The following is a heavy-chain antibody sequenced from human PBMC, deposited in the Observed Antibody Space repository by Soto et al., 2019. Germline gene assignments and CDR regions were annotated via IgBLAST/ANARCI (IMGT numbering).Heavy chain of an antibody. Sequence: GGSLRLSCAASGFTLISHTMNWVRQAPGKGLEWVSSISSRSNYIFYKDSLKGRFTVSRDNAKNSLFLEMNSLRAEDTAVYYCARDDSSTSSAGGFGMAVWGRGTTVTVSS. V-gene: IGHV3-21*01. CDR2: ISSRSNYI. J-gene: IGHJ6*02. CDR1: GFTLISHT. D-gene: IGHD6-6*01. CDR3: ARDDSSTSSAGGFGMAV.